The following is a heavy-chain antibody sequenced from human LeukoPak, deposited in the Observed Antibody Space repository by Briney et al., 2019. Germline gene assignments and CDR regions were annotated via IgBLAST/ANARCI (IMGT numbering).Heavy chain of an antibody. J-gene: IGHJ4*02. Sequence: ASVKVSCKASGYTFTSYDINWVRQATGQGLEWMGWMNPNSGSTGYAQKFQGRVTMTRNTSISTAYMELSSLRSEDTAVYYCARGRVHELLYLCYWGQGTLVTVSS. CDR1: GYTFTSYD. CDR2: MNPNSGST. D-gene: IGHD3-10*01. V-gene: IGHV1-8*01. CDR3: ARGRVHELLYLCY.